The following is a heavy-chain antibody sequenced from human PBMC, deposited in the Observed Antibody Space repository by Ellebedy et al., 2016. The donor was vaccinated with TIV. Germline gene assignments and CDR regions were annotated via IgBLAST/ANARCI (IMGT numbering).Heavy chain of an antibody. J-gene: IGHJ5*02. CDR3: AREDCGRTSCYAEMYNWVDP. V-gene: IGHV1-18*01. CDR2: ISAYNGNT. Sequence: AASVKVSCKASGYTFTSYGISWVRQAPGQGLEWIGWISAYNGNTNYAQKLQGRVTMSTDISTSTAYMELRSLRSDDTAVYYCAREDCGRTSCYAEMYNWVDPWGQGTLVTVSS. CDR1: GYTFTSYG. D-gene: IGHD2-2*01.